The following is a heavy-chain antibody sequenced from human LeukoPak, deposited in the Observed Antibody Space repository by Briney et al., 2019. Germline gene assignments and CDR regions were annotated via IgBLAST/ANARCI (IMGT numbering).Heavy chain of an antibody. CDR3: ARVSAAAGPFDY. D-gene: IGHD6-13*01. CDR1: GGTFSSYA. Sequence: ASVKVSFKASGGTFSSYAISWVRQAPGQGLEWMGGIIPIFGTANYAQKFQGRVTITADKSTSTAYMELSSLRSEDTAVYYCARVSAAAGPFDYWGQGTLVTASS. J-gene: IGHJ4*02. V-gene: IGHV1-69*06. CDR2: IIPIFGTA.